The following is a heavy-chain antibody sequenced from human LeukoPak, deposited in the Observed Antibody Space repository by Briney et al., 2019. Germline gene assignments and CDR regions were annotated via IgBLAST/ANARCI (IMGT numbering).Heavy chain of an antibody. Sequence: ASVKVSCKASGYTFTGYYMHWVRQAPGQGLEWMGWINPNSGGTNYAQKFQGRVTMTRDTSISTAYMELSRLRSDDTAVYYCARVFVGNYYGSGSYGNWFDPWGQGTLVTVSS. D-gene: IGHD3-10*01. CDR2: INPNSGGT. CDR1: GYTFTGYY. CDR3: ARVFVGNYYGSGSYGNWFDP. V-gene: IGHV1-2*02. J-gene: IGHJ5*02.